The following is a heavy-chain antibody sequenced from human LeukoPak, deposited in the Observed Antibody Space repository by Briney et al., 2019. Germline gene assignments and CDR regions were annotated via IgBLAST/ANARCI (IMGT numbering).Heavy chain of an antibody. CDR1: GITFSNYW. CDR2: TNPDGSGK. V-gene: IGHV3-7*03. D-gene: IGHD1-1*01. J-gene: IGHJ6*02. Sequence: GGSLRLSCVASGITFSNYWMTWVRQAPGKGLEWVAHTNPDGSGKFYVDSVKGRFTISRDNAKKSLYLQMNSLRAEDTALYYCAKDVWVDTTGRYPNLMRGLDVWGQGTTVTVSS. CDR3: AKDVWVDTTGRYPNLMRGLDV.